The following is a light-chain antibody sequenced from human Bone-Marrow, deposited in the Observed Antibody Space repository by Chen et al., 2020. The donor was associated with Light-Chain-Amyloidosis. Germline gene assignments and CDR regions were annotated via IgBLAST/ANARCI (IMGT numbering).Light chain of an antibody. Sequence: NFMLTKPHSVSESPGKTVIISCTRSSGSIATNYVQWYQQRPGSSPTTVIYEDDQRPSGVTDRFSGSIDRSSNSASLTISGLKTEDEADYYCQSYQGSSQGVFGGGTKLTVL. V-gene: IGLV6-57*01. CDR3: QSYQGSSQGV. CDR2: EDD. J-gene: IGLJ3*02. CDR1: SGSIATNY.